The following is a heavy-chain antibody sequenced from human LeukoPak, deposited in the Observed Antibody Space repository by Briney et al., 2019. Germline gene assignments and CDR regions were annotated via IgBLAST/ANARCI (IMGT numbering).Heavy chain of an antibody. CDR2: IRPMNSDV. CDR3: ASRPFETTVVPWDFY. CDR1: GYSFTSYW. D-gene: IGHD4-23*01. J-gene: IGHJ4*02. V-gene: IGHV5-51*01. Sequence: GESLKISCKGSGYSFTSYWIAWVRQLPGKGLEWMGIIRPMNSDVRYSPSFQGQVTISADRSINTAYLQWSSLTASDAAMYYCASRPFETTVVPWDFYWGQGTQVTVSS.